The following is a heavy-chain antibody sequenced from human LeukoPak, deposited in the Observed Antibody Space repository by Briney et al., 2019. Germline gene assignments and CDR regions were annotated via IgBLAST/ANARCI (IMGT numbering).Heavy chain of an antibody. CDR3: ARTDSSGTSYFDY. CDR2: IIPILGIA. CDR1: GGTFSSYA. D-gene: IGHD3-22*01. J-gene: IGHJ4*02. Sequence: SVKVSCKASGGTFSSYAISWVRQAPGQGLEWMGRIIPILGIANYAQKFQGRVTITADKSTSTAYMELSSLRSEDTAVYYCARTDSSGTSYFDYWGQGPLVTVSS. V-gene: IGHV1-69*04.